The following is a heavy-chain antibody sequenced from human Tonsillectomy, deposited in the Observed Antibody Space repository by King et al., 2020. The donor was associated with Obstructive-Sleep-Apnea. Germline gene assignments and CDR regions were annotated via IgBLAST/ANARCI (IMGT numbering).Heavy chain of an antibody. D-gene: IGHD3-22*01. CDR1: GFTFGSYW. V-gene: IGHV3-7*03. CDR3: SRDRSYETTGYYYDVFDM. CDR2: IRQDESQK. Sequence: VQLVESGGGLVQPGGSLRLSCAASGFTFGSYWMTWVRQAPGGGLEWVANIRQDESQKYYVDSVKGRFTISRDNAKNSLYLQMNSLGADDTAVYYCSRDRSYETTGYYYDVFDMWGQGTMVTVSS. J-gene: IGHJ3*02.